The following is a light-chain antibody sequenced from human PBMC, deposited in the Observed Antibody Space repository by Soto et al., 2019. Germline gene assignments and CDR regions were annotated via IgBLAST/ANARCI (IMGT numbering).Light chain of an antibody. Sequence: DIQLTQSPSFLSASVGDRVTITCRASQGISTYLAWYLQRPGKAPKLLIYGASTLRSGVPSRFSGSGSGTEVTLTISSLQPEDFGTYYCQQLNSDWYAFGQGTKLEIK. J-gene: IGKJ2*01. CDR3: QQLNSDWYA. V-gene: IGKV1-9*01. CDR1: QGISTY. CDR2: GAS.